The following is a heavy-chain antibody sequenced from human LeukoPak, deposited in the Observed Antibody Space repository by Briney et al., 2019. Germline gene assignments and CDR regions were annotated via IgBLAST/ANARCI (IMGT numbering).Heavy chain of an antibody. Sequence: GGSLRLSCAAPGFTFSSYAMHWVRQAPGKGLEWVAVISYDGSNKYYADSVKGRFTISRDNTKNSLYLQMNNLRTEDTALYYCARDPRAGYLDNWGRGTLVTVSS. V-gene: IGHV3-30-3*01. CDR3: ARDPRAGYLDN. CDR1: GFTFSSYA. D-gene: IGHD1-14*01. CDR2: ISYDGSNK. J-gene: IGHJ4*02.